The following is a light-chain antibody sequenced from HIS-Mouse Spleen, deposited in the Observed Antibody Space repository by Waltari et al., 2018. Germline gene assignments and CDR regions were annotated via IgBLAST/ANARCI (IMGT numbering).Light chain of an antibody. CDR1: ALQKNY. CDR3: YSTDSSGNHRV. V-gene: IGLV3-10*01. J-gene: IGLJ2*01. Sequence: SYDLTQPPSVSVSPGHKARLTCSGNALQKNYAYRYQQKPGQAPVLVIYEDSKRPSGIPERFSGSSSGTMATLTISGAQVEDEADYYCYSTDSSGNHRVFGGGTKLTVL. CDR2: EDS.